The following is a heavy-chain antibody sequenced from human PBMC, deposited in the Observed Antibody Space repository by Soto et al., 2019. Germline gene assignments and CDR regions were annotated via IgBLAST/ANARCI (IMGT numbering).Heavy chain of an antibody. V-gene: IGHV6-1*01. D-gene: IGHD3-9*01. CDR1: GDRVSRYRVA. CDR2: TYYRSKWYS. J-gene: IGHJ4*02. CDR3: ARLIGNRWLDY. Sequence: QTLPLTCAISGDRVSRYRVAWNCIKQSPSGGLEWLGRTYYRSKWYSEYAISVQSRITVNADTSKNQVSLQLDSVTPDDTAVYYCARLIGNRWLDYWGQGTLVTVSS.